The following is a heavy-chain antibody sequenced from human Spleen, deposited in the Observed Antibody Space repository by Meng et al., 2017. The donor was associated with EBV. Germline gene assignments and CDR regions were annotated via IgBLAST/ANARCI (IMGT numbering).Heavy chain of an antibody. V-gene: IGHV1-69*13. Sequence: VERLESWGEVKKAVASVKVSCRASGNPFSSYSIGWVRQAPGQGLEWLGGLIPMFGAPNYAQKFQGRVTITADEYTSTHFMELSSLRSEDTAVYYCASESGRGYTPDYWGQGTLVTVSS. CDR1: GNPFSSYS. CDR2: LIPMFGAP. D-gene: IGHD3-10*01. J-gene: IGHJ4*02. CDR3: ASESGRGYTPDY.